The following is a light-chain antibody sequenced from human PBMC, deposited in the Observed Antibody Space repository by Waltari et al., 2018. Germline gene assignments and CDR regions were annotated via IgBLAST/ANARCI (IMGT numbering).Light chain of an antibody. Sequence: QSALTQPASVSGSPGQSITISCPGTSSDVGSYNLVSWYQQHPGKAPKLMIYEVSKRPSGVSNRFSGSKSGNTASLTISGLQAEDEADYYCCSYAGSSPAVFGGGTQLTVL. CDR1: SSDVGSYNL. J-gene: IGLJ7*01. CDR2: EVS. V-gene: IGLV2-23*02. CDR3: CSYAGSSPAV.